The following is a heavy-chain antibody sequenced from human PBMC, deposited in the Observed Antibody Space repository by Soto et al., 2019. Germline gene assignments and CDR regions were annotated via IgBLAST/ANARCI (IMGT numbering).Heavy chain of an antibody. D-gene: IGHD2-21*02. V-gene: IGHV1-69*13. CDR1: GGTFSSYA. Sequence: SVKVSCKASGGTFSSYAISWVRRAPGQGLEWMGGIIPIFGTANYAQKFQGRVTITADESTSTAYMELSSLRSEDTAVYYCARDLAYCGGDCYYLNWFDPWGQGTLVTVSS. CDR2: IIPIFGTA. CDR3: ARDLAYCGGDCYYLNWFDP. J-gene: IGHJ5*02.